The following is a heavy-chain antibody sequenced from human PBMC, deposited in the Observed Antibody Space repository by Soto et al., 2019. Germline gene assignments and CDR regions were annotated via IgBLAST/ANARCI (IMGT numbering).Heavy chain of an antibody. CDR3: ARVRSGYYSDAFDI. J-gene: IGHJ3*02. D-gene: IGHD3-3*01. V-gene: IGHV1-18*01. CDR1: GYTFTSYG. Sequence: QVQLVQSGAEVKKPGASVKVSCKASGYTFTSYGISWVRQAPGQGLEWMGWNSAYNGNTNYAQKLQGRVTMTPDTSKSLAYMELRGLRSDDTAVYYCARVRSGYYSDAFDIWGRGTMVTVSS. CDR2: NSAYNGNT.